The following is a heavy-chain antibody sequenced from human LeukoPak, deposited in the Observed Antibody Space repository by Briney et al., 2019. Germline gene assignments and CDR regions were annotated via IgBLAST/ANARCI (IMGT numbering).Heavy chain of an antibody. Sequence: GESLKISCKGSGYSFTNYWIGWVRQMPGKGLEWMGIIYPVDSDTRYTPSFRGQVTISADKSISTAYLQWSSLKASDTAMYYCARSGAVSGYYYFDYWGQGTLVTVSS. V-gene: IGHV5-51*01. D-gene: IGHD6-19*01. J-gene: IGHJ4*02. CDR2: IYPVDSDT. CDR1: GYSFTNYW. CDR3: ARSGAVSGYYYFDY.